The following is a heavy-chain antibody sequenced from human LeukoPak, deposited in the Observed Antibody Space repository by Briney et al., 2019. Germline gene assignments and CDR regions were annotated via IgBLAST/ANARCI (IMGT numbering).Heavy chain of an antibody. D-gene: IGHD3-10*01. CDR1: GFTFSSYG. J-gene: IGHJ1*01. V-gene: IGHV3-30*18. Sequence: TGGSLRLSCAASGFTFSSYGVHWVRQAPGKGLEWVAVISYDGSNKYYADSVKGRFTISRDNSRNTLYLQMNSLRAEDTAVYYCAKGSWWASYGSGSYYNSAEYFQHWGQGTLVTVSS. CDR3: AKGSWWASYGSGSYYNSAEYFQH. CDR2: ISYDGSNK.